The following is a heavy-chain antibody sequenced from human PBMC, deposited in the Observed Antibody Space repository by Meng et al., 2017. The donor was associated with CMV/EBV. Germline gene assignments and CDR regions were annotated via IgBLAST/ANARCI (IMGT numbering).Heavy chain of an antibody. CDR1: GGTFSSYA. CDR2: IIPILGIA. Sequence: SVKVSCKASGGTFSSYAISWVRQAPGQGLEWMGGIIPILGIANYAQKFQGRVTITADKSTSTAYMELSSLRSEDTAVYYCARDRGCSSTSCYPNWFDPWGQGTLVTVSS. V-gene: IGHV1-69*10. CDR3: ARDRGCSSTSCYPNWFDP. J-gene: IGHJ5*02. D-gene: IGHD2-2*01.